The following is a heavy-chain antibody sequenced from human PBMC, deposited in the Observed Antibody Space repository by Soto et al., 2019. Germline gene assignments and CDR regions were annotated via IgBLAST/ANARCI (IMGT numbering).Heavy chain of an antibody. CDR2: ISAYNGNT. CDR3: ARDQMGQWLPTEYFQH. V-gene: IGHV1-18*01. D-gene: IGHD6-19*01. Sequence: GASVKVSCKASGYTFTSYGISWVRQAPGQGLEWMGWISAYNGNTNYAQKLQGRVTMTTDTSTSTAYMELRSLRSDDTAVYYCARDQMGQWLPTEYFQHWGHGTLVTVSS. J-gene: IGHJ1*01. CDR1: GYTFTSYG.